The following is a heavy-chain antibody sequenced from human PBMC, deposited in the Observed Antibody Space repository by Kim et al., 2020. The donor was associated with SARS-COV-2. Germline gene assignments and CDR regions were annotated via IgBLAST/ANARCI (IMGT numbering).Heavy chain of an antibody. V-gene: IGHV1-2*06. CDR2: INPNSGGT. J-gene: IGHJ4*02. D-gene: IGHD6-13*01. CDR3: ARDRTRTSSRGAIDY. CDR1: GYTFTGYY. Sequence: ASVKVSCKASGYTFTGYYMHWVRQAPGQGLEWMGRINPNSGGTNYAQKFQGRVTMTRDTSISTAYMELSRLRSDDTAVYYCARDRTRTSSRGAIDYWGQGTLVTVSS.